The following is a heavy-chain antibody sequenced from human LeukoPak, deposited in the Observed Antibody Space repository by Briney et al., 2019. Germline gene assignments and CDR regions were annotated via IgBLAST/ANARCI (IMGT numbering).Heavy chain of an antibody. J-gene: IGHJ4*02. D-gene: IGHD1-1*01. CDR1: GFAFYNYD. CDR2: LSANGADT. CDR3: AFIGNPSARAY. Sequence: GGSLRLSCTASGFAFYNYDMSWVRQAPGKGLEWVSRLSANGADTDYADSVQGCFTISRDTSRNTLFLQMNSLRAEDTAIYYCAFIGNPSARAYRGRGTLVTVSS. V-gene: IGHV3-23*01.